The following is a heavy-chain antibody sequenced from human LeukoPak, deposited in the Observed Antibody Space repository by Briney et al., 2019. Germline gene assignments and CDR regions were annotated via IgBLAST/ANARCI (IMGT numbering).Heavy chain of an antibody. D-gene: IGHD3-10*01. V-gene: IGHV5-51*01. Sequence: GESLKISCKGSGYSFTSYWIGWVRPMPGKGLEWMGIIYPGDSDTRYSPSFQGRVTTSAEKSISTAYLQWSSLKTPDTAMYYCARRNLWFGENNWFDPWGQGTLVTVSS. J-gene: IGHJ5*02. CDR3: ARRNLWFGENNWFDP. CDR2: IYPGDSDT. CDR1: GYSFTSYW.